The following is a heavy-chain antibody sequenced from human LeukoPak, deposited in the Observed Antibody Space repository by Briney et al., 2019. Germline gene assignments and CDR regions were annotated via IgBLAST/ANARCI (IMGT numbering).Heavy chain of an antibody. V-gene: IGHV4-39*01. D-gene: IGHD4-23*01. Sequence: SETLSLTCAVSGGSLSSSSYYWGWIRQPPGKGLEWIGSIYYSGSTYYNPSLKSRVTISVDTSKNQFSLKLSSVTAADTAVYYCARHAPNYGGNSEGLDYWGQGTLVTVSS. CDR1: GGSLSSSSYY. J-gene: IGHJ4*02. CDR2: IYYSGST. CDR3: ARHAPNYGGNSEGLDY.